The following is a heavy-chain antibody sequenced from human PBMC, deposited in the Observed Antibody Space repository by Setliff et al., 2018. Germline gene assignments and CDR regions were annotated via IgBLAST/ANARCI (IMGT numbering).Heavy chain of an antibody. CDR1: GGSFSTYY. Sequence: SETLSLTCAVYGGSFSTYYWIWIRQPPGKGLEWIGEINHSGNTYYNPSLNSRLTISVDTSKNQFSLRLSSVTAADTAVYYCASERESASRQTYFDSWGQGTLVTVSS. CDR3: ASERESASRQTYFDS. D-gene: IGHD2-15*01. CDR2: INHSGNT. J-gene: IGHJ4*02. V-gene: IGHV4-34*01.